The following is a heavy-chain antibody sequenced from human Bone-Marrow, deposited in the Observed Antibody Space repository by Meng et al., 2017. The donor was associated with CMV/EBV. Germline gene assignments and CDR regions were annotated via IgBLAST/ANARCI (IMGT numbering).Heavy chain of an antibody. Sequence: GESLKISCKGSGYSFTRYWIGWVRQMPGKGLEWMGIIYPGDSDTRYSPSFQGQVTISADKSISTAYLQWSSLKASDTAMYYCARLGCSSTSCYPYYYYYGMDVWGQGTTVTVSS. J-gene: IGHJ6*02. D-gene: IGHD2-2*01. CDR1: GYSFTRYW. CDR2: IYPGDSDT. CDR3: ARLGCSSTSCYPYYYYYGMDV. V-gene: IGHV5-51*01.